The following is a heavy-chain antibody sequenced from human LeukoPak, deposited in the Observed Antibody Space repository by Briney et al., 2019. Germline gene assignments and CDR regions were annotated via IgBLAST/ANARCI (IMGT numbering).Heavy chain of an antibody. Sequence: ASVKVSCKASGGTFSSYAISWVRQAPGQGPEWMGRIIPILGIANYAQKFQGRVTITADKSTSTAYMELSSLRSEDTAVYYCARARYDSSGYYYMYYYYGMDVWGQGTTVTVSS. CDR3: ARARYDSSGYYYMYYYYGMDV. D-gene: IGHD3-22*01. V-gene: IGHV1-69*04. CDR2: IIPILGIA. J-gene: IGHJ6*02. CDR1: GGTFSSYA.